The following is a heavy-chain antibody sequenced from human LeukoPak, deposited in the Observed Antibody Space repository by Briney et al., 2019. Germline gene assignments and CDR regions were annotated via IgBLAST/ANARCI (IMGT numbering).Heavy chain of an antibody. CDR2: IYYSGSA. CDR3: ARVDYSGYDTRGWFDP. Sequence: SETLSLTCTVSGGSISTYYWSWIRQPPGKGLEWIGYIYYSGSANYNPSLRSRVTISVDTSKDQFSLKLSSVTAADTAVYYCARVDYSGYDTRGWFDPWGQGTLVTVSS. CDR1: GGSISTYY. J-gene: IGHJ5*02. V-gene: IGHV4-59*01. D-gene: IGHD5-12*01.